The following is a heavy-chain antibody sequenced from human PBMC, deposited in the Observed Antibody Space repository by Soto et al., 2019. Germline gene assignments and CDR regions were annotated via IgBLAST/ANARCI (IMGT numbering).Heavy chain of an antibody. CDR1: GYTFTSYG. V-gene: IGHV1-18*01. CDR3: ARDIPGYYGSGSYYRSDGMDV. D-gene: IGHD3-10*01. Sequence: QVQLVQSGAEVKKPGASVKVSCKASGYTFTSYGISWVRQAPGQGLEWMGWISAYNGNTNYAQKLQGRVTMTTDTSTSTAYMELRSLRADDTAVYYCARDIPGYYGSGSYYRSDGMDVWGQGTTVTVSS. J-gene: IGHJ6*02. CDR2: ISAYNGNT.